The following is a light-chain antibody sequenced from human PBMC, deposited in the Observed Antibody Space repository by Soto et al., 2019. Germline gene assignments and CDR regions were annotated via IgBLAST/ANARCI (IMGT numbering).Light chain of an antibody. Sequence: QSALTQPASVSGSPGRSIAISCTRTSSDVGGYSYVSWYQQQPGKAPKLVISDVSNRPSGVSDRFSGSKSGNTASLTISGLQTEDEADYYCASYTTSSTYVFGTGTKVTVL. J-gene: IGLJ1*01. CDR1: SSDVGGYSY. CDR2: DVS. V-gene: IGLV2-14*01. CDR3: ASYTTSSTYV.